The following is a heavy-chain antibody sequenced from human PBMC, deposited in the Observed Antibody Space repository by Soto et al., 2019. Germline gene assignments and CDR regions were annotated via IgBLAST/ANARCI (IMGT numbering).Heavy chain of an antibody. D-gene: IGHD2-15*01. CDR1: GFTFSSYA. Sequence: QVQLVESGGGVVQPGRSLRLSCAASGFTFSSYAMHWVRQAPSKGLEWVAVISYDGSNKYYADSVKGRFTISRDNSKNTLYLQMNSLRAEDTAVYYCARQTLVVVAATGWFDPWGQGTLVTVSS. V-gene: IGHV3-30-3*01. CDR2: ISYDGSNK. J-gene: IGHJ5*02. CDR3: ARQTLVVVAATGWFDP.